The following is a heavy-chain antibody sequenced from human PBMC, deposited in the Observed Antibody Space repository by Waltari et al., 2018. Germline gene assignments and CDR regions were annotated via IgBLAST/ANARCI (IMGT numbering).Heavy chain of an antibody. J-gene: IGHJ6*03. CDR1: GFTFTNYG. V-gene: IGHV3-30*18. CDR3: AKCGGLLWFKESRYMDV. CDR2: ISYDGSQK. D-gene: IGHD3-10*01. Sequence: QVQLVESGGGVVQPGRSLRLSCAASGFTFTNYGMHWVRQAPGKGLEWVAVISYDGSQKHYADSLKGRFTISRDKSKKTLYLEMNSLRTEDTAVYYCAKCGGLLWFKESRYMDVWGKGTTVTVSS.